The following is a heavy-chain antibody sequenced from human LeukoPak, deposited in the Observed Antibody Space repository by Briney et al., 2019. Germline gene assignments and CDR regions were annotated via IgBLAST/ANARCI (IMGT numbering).Heavy chain of an antibody. Sequence: GGSLRLSCAASGFTFSSYGMHWVRQAPGKGLEWVAFIRYDGSNKYYADSVKGRFTISRDNSKNTLYLQMNSLRAEDTAVYYCARGSGYSYGLFSWGQGTLVTVSS. V-gene: IGHV3-30*02. J-gene: IGHJ5*02. CDR3: ARGSGYSYGLFS. CDR1: GFTFSSYG. CDR2: IRYDGSNK. D-gene: IGHD5-18*01.